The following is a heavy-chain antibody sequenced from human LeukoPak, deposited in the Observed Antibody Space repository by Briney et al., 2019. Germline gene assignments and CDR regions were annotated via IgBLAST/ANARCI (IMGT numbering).Heavy chain of an antibody. D-gene: IGHD4-17*01. J-gene: IGHJ6*03. CDR1: GYSISSGYY. Sequence: SETLSLTCTVSGYSISSGYYWGWIRQPPGKGLEWIGSIYHSGSTYYNPSLKSRITISVDTSKNQFSLKLSSVTAADTAVYYCARGHYGDYWAHYYYYMDVWGKGTTVTVSS. CDR3: ARGHYGDYWAHYYYYMDV. V-gene: IGHV4-38-2*02. CDR2: IYHSGST.